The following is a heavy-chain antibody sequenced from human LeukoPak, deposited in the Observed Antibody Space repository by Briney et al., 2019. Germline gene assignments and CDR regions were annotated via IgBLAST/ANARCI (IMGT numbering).Heavy chain of an antibody. CDR2: VYYSGNT. CDR1: CGSPPSYY. J-gene: IGHJ5*02. Sequence: KPSETLSLTCTASCGSPPSYYWSWIRQPPGKGLEWIWYVYYSGNTNYNPSLKSRVTISVDTSKNQFSLKLSSVTAADTAMYYCARGRYYYDSSGYPYNWFDPWGQGTLVTVSS. V-gene: IGHV4-59*01. D-gene: IGHD3-22*01. CDR3: ARGRYYYDSSGYPYNWFDP.